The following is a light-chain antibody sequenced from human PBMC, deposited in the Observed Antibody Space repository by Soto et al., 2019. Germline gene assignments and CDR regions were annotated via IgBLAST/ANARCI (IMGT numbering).Light chain of an antibody. V-gene: IGKV1-27*01. CDR2: AAS. Sequence: DIQMTQSPSSLSASVGDRVTITCRASQGISNYLAWYQQKPGKVPKLLIYAASTLQSGVPSRFSGSGSGTAFTLTISSLQPEDVATSYCQKYNSALRRTFGQGTXVKI. CDR1: QGISNY. J-gene: IGKJ1*01. CDR3: QKYNSALRRT.